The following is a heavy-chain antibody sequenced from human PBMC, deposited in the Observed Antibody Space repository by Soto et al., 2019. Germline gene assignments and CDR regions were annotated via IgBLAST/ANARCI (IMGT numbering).Heavy chain of an antibody. V-gene: IGHV6-1*01. CDR3: ARVRRYCSSTSCYSGGDWLDP. D-gene: IGHD2-2*01. Sequence: SQTLSLTCAISGDSVSSNSAAWNWIRQSPSRGLEWLGRTYYRSKWYNDYAVSVKSRITINPDTSKNQFSLQLNSVTPEDTAVYYCARVRRYCSSTSCYSGGDWLDPWGQGTLVTVYS. CDR1: GDSVSSNSAA. CDR2: TYYRSKWYN. J-gene: IGHJ5*02.